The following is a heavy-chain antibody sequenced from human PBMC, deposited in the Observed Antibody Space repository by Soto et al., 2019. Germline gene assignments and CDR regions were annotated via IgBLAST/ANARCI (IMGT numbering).Heavy chain of an antibody. D-gene: IGHD6-19*01. CDR2: MNPNSGNT. J-gene: IGHJ3*02. CDR1: GYTFTGYD. Sequence: ASVKVSCKDSGYTFTGYDIDWVRKATGQGLEWMGWMNPNSGNTAYAQKFQGRVTMTRNTSISTAYIELSSLRSEDTAVYYCARERSGWGAFDIWGQGTMVTVSS. V-gene: IGHV1-8*01. CDR3: ARERSGWGAFDI.